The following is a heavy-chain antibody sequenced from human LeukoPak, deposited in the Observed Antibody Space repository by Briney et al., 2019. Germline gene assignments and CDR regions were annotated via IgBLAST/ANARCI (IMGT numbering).Heavy chain of an antibody. CDR3: AKEMATMNAFDI. CDR1: GFTVSSNY. D-gene: IGHD5-24*01. Sequence: PGGSLRLSCAASGFTVSSNYMSWVRQAPGKGLEWVSVIYSGGSTDYKDSVKDRFIISRDNSKNTLYLQMNSLRAEDTAVYYCAKEMATMNAFDIWSQGTMVTVSS. J-gene: IGHJ3*02. V-gene: IGHV3-66*01. CDR2: IYSGGST.